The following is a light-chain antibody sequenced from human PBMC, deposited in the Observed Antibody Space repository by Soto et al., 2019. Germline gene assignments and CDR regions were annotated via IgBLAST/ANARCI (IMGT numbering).Light chain of an antibody. CDR3: HQRQSWPRT. CDR2: GAS. V-gene: IGKV3D-20*02. J-gene: IGKJ1*01. CDR1: QSVSSTY. Sequence: EIVLTQSPDTLSLSPGERATLYCRASQSVSSTYLAWFQQKPGQTPRLLISGASSRATGIPARFSGSGSGTEFTLTISSLQSEDFAVYYCHQRQSWPRTFGQGTKVDIK.